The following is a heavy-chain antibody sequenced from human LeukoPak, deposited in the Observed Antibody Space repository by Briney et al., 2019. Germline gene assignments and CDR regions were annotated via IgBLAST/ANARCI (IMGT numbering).Heavy chain of an antibody. CDR1: GYTFTGYY. V-gene: IGHV1-2*02. CDR2: INPNSGGT. J-gene: IGHJ3*02. Sequence: ASVKVSCKASGYTFTGYYMHWGRQAPGQGLEWMGWINPNSGGTNYAQKFQGRVTMTRDTSISTAYMELSRLRSDDTAVYYCARGRGSYNAFDIWGQGTMVTVSS. CDR3: ARGRGSYNAFDI. D-gene: IGHD1-26*01.